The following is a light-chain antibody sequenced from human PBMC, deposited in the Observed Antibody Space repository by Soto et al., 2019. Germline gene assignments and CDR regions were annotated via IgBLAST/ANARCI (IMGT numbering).Light chain of an antibody. V-gene: IGKV1-12*01. CDR1: QGISSW. Sequence: DIQMTQSPSSVSASVGERVTITCRASQGISSWLAWYQQKPGKAPKLLIYAASSVQSGVPSRFSGSGSGSDFSLTLSSLYPEDFAIYNYQQANSFLQLTFGGGTKVEIK. CDR2: AAS. J-gene: IGKJ4*01. CDR3: QQANSFLQLT.